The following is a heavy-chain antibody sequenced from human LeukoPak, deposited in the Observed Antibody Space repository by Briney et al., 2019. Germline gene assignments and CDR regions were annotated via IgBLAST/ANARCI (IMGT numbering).Heavy chain of an antibody. CDR1: GGSISSGGYY. D-gene: IGHD6-19*01. V-gene: IGHV4-31*03. J-gene: IGHJ4*02. CDR2: IYYSGST. Sequence: SETLSLTCTVSGGSISSGGYYWSWIRQHPGKGLEWIGYIYYSGSTYYNPSLKSRVTISVDTSKNQFSLKLSSVTAADTAVYYCARHEEVGQWLVRGYFDYWGQGTLVTVSS. CDR3: ARHEEVGQWLVRGYFDY.